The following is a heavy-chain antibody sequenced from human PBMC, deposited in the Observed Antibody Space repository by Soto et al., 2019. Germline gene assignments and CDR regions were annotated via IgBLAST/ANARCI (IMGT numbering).Heavy chain of an antibody. Sequence: SETLSLTCTVSGGSISSSSYYWGWIRQPPGKGLEGIGSIYYSGSTYYNPSLKSRVTISVDTSKNHFSLKLSSVTAADTAVYYCAGHVDTAMAALDYWGQGTLVTVSS. J-gene: IGHJ4*02. CDR2: IYYSGST. D-gene: IGHD5-18*01. CDR3: AGHVDTAMAALDY. V-gene: IGHV4-39*01. CDR1: GGSISSSSYY.